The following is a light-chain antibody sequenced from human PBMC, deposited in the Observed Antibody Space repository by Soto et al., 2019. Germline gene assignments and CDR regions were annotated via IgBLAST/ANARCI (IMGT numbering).Light chain of an antibody. CDR2: YDS. CDR1: NIGSKS. CDR3: QVWDSSSDHPGVV. J-gene: IGLJ2*01. V-gene: IGLV3-21*04. Sequence: SYELTQPPSVSVAPGKTARITCGGNNIGSKSVHWYQQKPGQAPVLVIYYDSDRPSGIPERFSGSNSGHTATLTISRVEAGDEADYYWQVWDSSSDHPGVVFGGGTKLTVL.